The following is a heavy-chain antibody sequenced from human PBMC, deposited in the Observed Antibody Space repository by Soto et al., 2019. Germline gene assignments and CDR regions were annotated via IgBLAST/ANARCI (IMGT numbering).Heavy chain of an antibody. CDR1: GGSFSGYY. CDR3: ARGPGHSSIWYRMGSRIDP. D-gene: IGHD6-13*01. Sequence: SETLSLTCAVYGGSFSGYYWSWIRQPPGKGLEWIGEINHSGSTNYNPSLKSRVTISVDTSKNQFSLKLSSVTAADTAVYYCARGPGHSSIWYRMGSRIDPWGQGTLVTVSS. J-gene: IGHJ5*02. V-gene: IGHV4-34*01. CDR2: INHSGST.